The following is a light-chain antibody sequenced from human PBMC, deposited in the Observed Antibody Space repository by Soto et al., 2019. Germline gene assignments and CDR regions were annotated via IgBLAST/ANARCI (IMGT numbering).Light chain of an antibody. CDR1: QDISSA. J-gene: IGKJ1*01. V-gene: IGKV1-39*01. CDR3: QHSYSTPRT. CDR2: TAS. Sequence: SFLSASVGDRVTITCRASQDISSALAWYQQKPGKAPRLLIYTASSLQSGVPSRFSGSGAGTDFTLTITRLQPEDFATYFCQHSYSTPRTFGQGTKVDIK.